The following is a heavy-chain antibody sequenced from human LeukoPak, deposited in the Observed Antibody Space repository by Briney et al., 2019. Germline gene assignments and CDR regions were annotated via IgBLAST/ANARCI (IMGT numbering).Heavy chain of an antibody. Sequence: GGSLRLSCAASGFTFSNYWMSWVRQAPGKGLEWVANIKQDRSEKYYVDSVEGRFTISRDNAKNSLYLQMNSLRAEDTAVYYCATDLIHYYASGAKTWGQGTLVTVSS. CDR1: GFTFSNYW. V-gene: IGHV3-7*01. CDR2: IKQDRSEK. J-gene: IGHJ5*02. D-gene: IGHD3-10*01. CDR3: ATDLIHYYASGAKT.